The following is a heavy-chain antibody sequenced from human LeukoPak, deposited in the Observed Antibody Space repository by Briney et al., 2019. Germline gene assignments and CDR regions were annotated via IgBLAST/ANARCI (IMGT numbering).Heavy chain of an antibody. D-gene: IGHD1-26*01. J-gene: IGHJ4*02. V-gene: IGHV4-59*08. Sequence: SETLSLTCSVSGGSISSLYWSWIRQPPGKGLEWIGYNYTGSTNYNPSLKSRVTMFVDMSKNQFSLRLSSVTAADTAVYYCASYSGSYAYYNYWGQGTLVTVSS. CDR3: ASYSGSYAYYNY. CDR1: GGSISSLY. CDR2: NYTGST.